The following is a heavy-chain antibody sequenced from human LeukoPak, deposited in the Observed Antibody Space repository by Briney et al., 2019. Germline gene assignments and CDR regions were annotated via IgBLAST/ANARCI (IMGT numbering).Heavy chain of an antibody. V-gene: IGHV3-48*01. J-gene: IGHJ4*02. Sequence: PVQPLDSPSVVSSSSSSIYYADSVKGRFTISRDNAKNPLYLQMNSLRAEDTAVYYCAKGYSSGWYDYWGQGTLVTVSS. CDR3: AKGYSSGWYDY. D-gene: IGHD6-19*01. CDR2: VSSSSSSI.